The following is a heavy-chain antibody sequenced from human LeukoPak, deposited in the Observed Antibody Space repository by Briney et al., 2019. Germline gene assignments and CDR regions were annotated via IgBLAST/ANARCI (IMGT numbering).Heavy chain of an antibody. CDR3: VGAVAGPFGY. CDR2: ISTSSSYI. D-gene: IGHD6-19*01. Sequence: PGGSLRLSCAASGFTFSTYSMNWVRQAPGKGLEWVSSISTSSSYIYYADSVKGRFTISRDNAKNSLYQQMNSLRAEDTAVYYCVGAVAGPFGYWGQGTLVTVSS. CDR1: GFTFSTYS. V-gene: IGHV3-21*01. J-gene: IGHJ4*02.